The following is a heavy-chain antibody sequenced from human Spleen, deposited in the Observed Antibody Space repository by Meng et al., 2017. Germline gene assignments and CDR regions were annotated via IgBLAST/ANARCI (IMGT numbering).Heavy chain of an antibody. Sequence: GQLVQPGAAVKKPGASVKISCNASRYTLTSDGFSWVRQAPGQGLEWMGWINRYSGNTDYAQKFQGRVTMTTDTSTSTAYMELTSLRSDDTAVYYCATRGNPYLNCWGQGTLVTVSS. CDR1: RYTLTSDG. J-gene: IGHJ4*02. V-gene: IGHV1-18*01. CDR2: INRYSGNT. CDR3: ATRGNPYLNC.